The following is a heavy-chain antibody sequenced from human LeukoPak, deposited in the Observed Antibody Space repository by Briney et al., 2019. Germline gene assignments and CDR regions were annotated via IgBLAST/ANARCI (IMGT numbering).Heavy chain of an antibody. J-gene: IGHJ4*02. CDR3: ARDFY. V-gene: IGHV3-66*01. Sequence: GGSLRLSCAASGFTFSSYGMHWVRQAPGKGLEWVSVIYSGGSTYYADSVKGRFTISRDNSKNTLYLQMNSLRAEDTAVYYCARDFYWGQGTLVTVSS. CDR1: GFTFSSYG. CDR2: IYSGGST.